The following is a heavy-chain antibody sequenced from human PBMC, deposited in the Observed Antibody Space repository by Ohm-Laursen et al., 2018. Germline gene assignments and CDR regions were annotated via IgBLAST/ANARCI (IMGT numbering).Heavy chain of an antibody. J-gene: IGHJ4*02. CDR3: VGERDGSMNY. CDR2: FYSGGNT. V-gene: IGHV3-53*01. CDR1: GFTFSSNH. Sequence: SLRLSCAASGFTFSSNHMSWVRQAPGKGLEWVSTFYSGGNTYYADSVKGRVTISRDNSKNTLHLQVNSLRVEDTAVYYCVGERDGSMNYWGQGILVTVSS. D-gene: IGHD3-10*01.